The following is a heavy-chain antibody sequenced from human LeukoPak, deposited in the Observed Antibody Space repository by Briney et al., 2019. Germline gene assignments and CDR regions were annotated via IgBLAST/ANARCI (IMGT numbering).Heavy chain of an antibody. CDR3: AKVRWDNSGWYYLDS. Sequence: GGSLRLSCAASGFTFSSYGMHWVRQAPGKGLEWVAFIRYDGSNKYYADSVKGRFTISRDNSKSTLLLQMNSLRAEDTAVYYCAKVRWDNSGWYYLDSWGQGTLVTVSS. CDR1: GFTFSSYG. CDR2: IRYDGSNK. J-gene: IGHJ4*02. D-gene: IGHD6-19*01. V-gene: IGHV3-30*02.